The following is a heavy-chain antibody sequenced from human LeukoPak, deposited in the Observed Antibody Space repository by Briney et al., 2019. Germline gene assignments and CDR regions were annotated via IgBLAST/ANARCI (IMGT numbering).Heavy chain of an antibody. CDR2: IGGSGGST. J-gene: IGHJ4*02. CDR3: AYAFDY. CDR1: GFTFSSYP. D-gene: IGHD2-2*01. V-gene: IGHV3-23*01. Sequence: GGSLRDSCAASGFTFSSYPMTWVRQAPGKGLEWVSLIGGSGGSTYYANSVKGRFTISRDDSKNTLYLQMNSLRADDTAIYHCAYAFDYWGQGTLVSVSS.